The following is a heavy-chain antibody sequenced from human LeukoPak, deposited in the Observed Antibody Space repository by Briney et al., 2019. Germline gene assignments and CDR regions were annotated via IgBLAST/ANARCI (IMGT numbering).Heavy chain of an antibody. D-gene: IGHD5-18*01. CDR1: GFTVSSNY. J-gene: IGHJ4*02. CDR3: AREFDRGYSYGSFDY. Sequence: GGSLRLSCAASGFTVSSNYMSWVRQAPGKGLEWVSVIYSGGSTYYADSVKGRFTISRDNSKNTLYLQMNSLRAEDTAVYYCAREFDRGYSYGSFDYWGQGTLVTVSS. V-gene: IGHV3-66*01. CDR2: IYSGGST.